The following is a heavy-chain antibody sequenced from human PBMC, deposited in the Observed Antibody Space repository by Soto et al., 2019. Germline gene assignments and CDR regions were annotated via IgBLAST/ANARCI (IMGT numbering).Heavy chain of an antibody. V-gene: IGHV5-10-1*01. J-gene: IGHJ6*02. CDR1: GYSFTSYW. CDR2: IDPSDSYT. CDR3: ARPATVQDYYYGMDV. Sequence: XESLKISCKGSGYSFTSYWISWVRQMPGKGLEWMGRIDPSDSYTNYSPSFQGHVTISADKSISTAYLQWSSLKASDTAMYYCARPATVQDYYYGMDVWGQGTTVTVSS. D-gene: IGHD4-4*01.